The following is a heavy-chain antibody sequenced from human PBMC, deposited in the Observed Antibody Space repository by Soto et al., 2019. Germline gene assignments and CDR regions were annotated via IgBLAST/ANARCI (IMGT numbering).Heavy chain of an antibody. CDR1: GFSLSTSGVG. Sequence: QITLKESGPTLVKPTQTLTLTCTCSGFSLSTSGVGVGWIRQPPGKALEWLALIYWDDDKRYNPSLKTRLTIXTDXSXTQVVLTMTNLDPVDTATYYCARSKNGHNYYYGMDVWGQGTTVTVSS. D-gene: IGHD2-8*01. J-gene: IGHJ6*02. CDR2: IYWDDDK. CDR3: ARSKNGHNYYYGMDV. V-gene: IGHV2-5*02.